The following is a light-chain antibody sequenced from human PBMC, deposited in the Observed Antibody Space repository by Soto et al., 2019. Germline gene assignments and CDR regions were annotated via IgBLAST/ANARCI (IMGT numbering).Light chain of an antibody. V-gene: IGLV1-44*01. CDR1: SSNIGSNT. J-gene: IGLJ2*01. Sequence: QAVVTQPPSASGTPGQRVTISRSGSSSNIGSNTVNWYQHLPGTAPKLLMYNSNQRPSGVPDRFSGSKSGTSASLAISGLQSEDGADYYCAAWDDSLNGVVFGGGTKLTVL. CDR3: AAWDDSLNGVV. CDR2: NSN.